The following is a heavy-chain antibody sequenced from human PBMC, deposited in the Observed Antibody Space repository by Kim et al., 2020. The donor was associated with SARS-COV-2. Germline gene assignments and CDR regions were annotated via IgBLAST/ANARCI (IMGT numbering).Heavy chain of an antibody. Sequence: SETLSLTCAVYGGSFSGYYWSWIRQPPGKGLEWIGEINHSGRTNYNPSLKCRVTISVDTSKNQFSLKLTSVPAADTAVYYCARRLSNTSGWGSHYCDLWGQGTLVTVSS. CDR2: INHSGRT. V-gene: IGHV4-34*01. D-gene: IGHD3-10*01. CDR3: ARRLSNTSGWGSHYCDL. J-gene: IGHJ4*02. CDR1: GGSFSGYY.